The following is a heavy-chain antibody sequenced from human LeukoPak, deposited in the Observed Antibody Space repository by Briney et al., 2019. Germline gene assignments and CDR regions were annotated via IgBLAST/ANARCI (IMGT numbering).Heavy chain of an antibody. D-gene: IGHD3-10*01. V-gene: IGHV3-23*01. J-gene: IGHJ4*02. Sequence: GGSLRLSCAASGFTFSSYGMSWARQAPGKGLEWVSAISGSGGSTYYADSVKGRFTISRDNFKNTLYLQMNSLRADDTAVYYCAKDGGVWFGESNDYWGQGTLVTVSS. CDR3: AKDGGVWFGESNDY. CDR1: GFTFSSYG. CDR2: ISGSGGST.